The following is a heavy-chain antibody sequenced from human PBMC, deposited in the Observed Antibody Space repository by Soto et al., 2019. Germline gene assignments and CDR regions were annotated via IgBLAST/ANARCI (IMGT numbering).Heavy chain of an antibody. Sequence: EVQLVESGGGLVQPGRSLRLSCAASGFTFDDYAMHWVRQAPGKGLEWVSGISWNSGSIGYADSVKGRFTISRDNAKNSLYLQMNSLRAEDTALYYCAKGTHYYDSSGYYYDWYFDLWGRGTLVTVSS. CDR2: ISWNSGSI. V-gene: IGHV3-9*01. J-gene: IGHJ2*01. CDR1: GFTFDDYA. D-gene: IGHD3-22*01. CDR3: AKGTHYYDSSGYYYDWYFDL.